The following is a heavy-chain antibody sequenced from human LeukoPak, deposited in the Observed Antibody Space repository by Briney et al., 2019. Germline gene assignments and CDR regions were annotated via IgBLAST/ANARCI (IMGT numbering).Heavy chain of an antibody. V-gene: IGHV4-39*01. CDR3: ARLGQDWYVYGSGNYHNYYGMDV. CDR2: IYYIGST. D-gene: IGHD3-10*01. Sequence: SETLSLTCSVSGGSISSSSHHWGWIRQPPEKGLEWIGSIYYIGSTYYNPSLKSRVTISVDTSKNQFSLKLSSVTAADTAVYYCARLGQDWYVYGSGNYHNYYGMDVWGQGTTVTVSS. CDR1: GGSISSSSHH. J-gene: IGHJ6*02.